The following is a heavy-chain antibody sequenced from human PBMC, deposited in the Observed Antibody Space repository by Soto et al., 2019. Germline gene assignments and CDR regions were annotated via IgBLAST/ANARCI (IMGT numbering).Heavy chain of an antibody. V-gene: IGHV3-23*01. CDR3: AKNIDDYNIRGFFDY. D-gene: IGHD4-4*01. Sequence: RWSLRLSCSASVFTFSSYAMSWVRQAPGKGLEWVSGISGPGDTTYYADSVKGRFTISRDNSKNTLHLQMSSLGADDTAVYYCAKNIDDYNIRGFFDYWGQGTLVTVSS. J-gene: IGHJ4*02. CDR1: VFTFSSYA. CDR2: ISGPGDTT.